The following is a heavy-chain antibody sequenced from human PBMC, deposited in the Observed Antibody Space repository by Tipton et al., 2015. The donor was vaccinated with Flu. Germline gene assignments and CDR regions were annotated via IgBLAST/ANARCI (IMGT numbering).Heavy chain of an antibody. CDR1: GYSFTSYA. J-gene: IGHJ4*02. V-gene: IGHV1-3*01. Sequence: VQLVQSGAEVKKPGASVKVSCLASGYSFTSYAIHWVRQAPGQRLEWMGWISADTGNTRYSQKFQGRLTITRDTSATTAYMELSSLRSEDTAVYYCASGSRRDYWGQGTLVTVSS. CDR3: ASGSRRDY. D-gene: IGHD1-26*01. CDR2: ISADTGNT.